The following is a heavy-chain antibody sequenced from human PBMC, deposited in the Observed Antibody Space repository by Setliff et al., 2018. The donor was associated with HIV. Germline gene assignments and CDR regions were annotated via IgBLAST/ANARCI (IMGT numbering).Heavy chain of an antibody. Sequence: GGSLRLSCTASGFTFGDYAMSWVRQAPGKGLEWVSYISMSSHTSVIYSDSVKGRFTISRDNAKKSMYLQMNSLRGEDTAVYYCARAMNHYGSGTFEYYYYMDVWGKGTTVTVSS. V-gene: IGHV3-11*03. D-gene: IGHD3-10*01. J-gene: IGHJ6*03. CDR1: GFTFGDYA. CDR2: ISMSSHTSV. CDR3: ARAMNHYGSGTFEYYYYMDV.